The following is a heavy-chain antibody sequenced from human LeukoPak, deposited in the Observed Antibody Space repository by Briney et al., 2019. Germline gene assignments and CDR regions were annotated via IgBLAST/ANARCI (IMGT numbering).Heavy chain of an antibody. V-gene: IGHV4-61*08. CDR2: IYYSGTT. D-gene: IGHD1-26*01. Sequence: SETLSLTCAVSGGSVSSGGCCWSWLRQPPGKGLEWFGYIYYSGTTNYTPSLKSRVTFSIHTSKSQFSLKLHSVTAADTAVYYCARAVGARYFDYWGQGTLVTVSS. J-gene: IGHJ4*02. CDR1: GGSVSSGGCC. CDR3: ARAVGARYFDY.